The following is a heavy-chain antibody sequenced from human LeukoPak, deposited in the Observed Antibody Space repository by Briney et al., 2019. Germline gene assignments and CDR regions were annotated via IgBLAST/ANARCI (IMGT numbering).Heavy chain of an antibody. V-gene: IGHV3-7*01. CDR3: MAESSSPWEGY. CDR2: IKEDGSVK. J-gene: IGHJ4*02. Sequence: GGSLRLSCTDSGFTFSRHWMGWVRQAPGKGLEWVANIKEDGSVKNYVDSVKGRFTISRDNAKNSLYLQMNSLRAEDTAVYYCMAESSSPWEGYWGQGTLVTVSS. CDR1: GFTFSRHW. D-gene: IGHD6-6*01.